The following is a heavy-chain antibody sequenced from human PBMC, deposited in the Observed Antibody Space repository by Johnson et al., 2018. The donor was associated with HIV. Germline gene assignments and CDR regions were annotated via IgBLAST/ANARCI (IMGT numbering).Heavy chain of an antibody. Sequence: VQLVESGGGVVQPGRSLRLSCAASGFTFSSYAMHWVRQAPGKGLEWVAVISYDGSNKYYADSVKGRFTISRDNSKNTLYLQMNSLRGEDTAVCYCSSPRAVAGWGAFDIWGQGTMVTVSS. CDR1: GFTFSSYA. D-gene: IGHD6-19*01. J-gene: IGHJ3*02. CDR2: ISYDGSNK. CDR3: SSPRAVAGWGAFDI. V-gene: IGHV3-30*04.